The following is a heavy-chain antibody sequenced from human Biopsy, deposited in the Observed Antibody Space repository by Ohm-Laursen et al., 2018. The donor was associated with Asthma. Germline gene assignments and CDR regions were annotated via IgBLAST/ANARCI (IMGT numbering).Heavy chain of an antibody. D-gene: IGHD1-26*01. CDR2: ISLDGSNK. V-gene: IGHV3-30*18. CDR3: AKDVFPGWELRRGPDY. Sequence: SLRLSCSASGFTLRNYGMYRVRQAPGKGLDWVAVISLDGSNKNYTDSVKGRFTISRDNSRNTLHLQMNSLRAEDTAVYYCAKDVFPGWELRRGPDYWGQGTLVTVSS. CDR1: GFTLRNYG. J-gene: IGHJ4*02.